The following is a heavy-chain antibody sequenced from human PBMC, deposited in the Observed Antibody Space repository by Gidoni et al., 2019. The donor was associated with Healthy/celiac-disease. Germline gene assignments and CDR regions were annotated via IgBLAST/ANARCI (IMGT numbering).Heavy chain of an antibody. J-gene: IGHJ6*03. CDR3: AKESGYDRYYYYYMDV. Sequence: EVQLVESGGGLVQPGGSLRLSCAASGFTFSRYAMSWVRQAPGKGLEWVSAISGSGGSTYYADSVKGRFTISRDNSKNTLYLQMNSLRAEDTAVYYCAKESGYDRYYYYYMDVWGKGTTVTVSS. CDR2: ISGSGGST. CDR1: GFTFSRYA. D-gene: IGHD5-12*01. V-gene: IGHV3-23*04.